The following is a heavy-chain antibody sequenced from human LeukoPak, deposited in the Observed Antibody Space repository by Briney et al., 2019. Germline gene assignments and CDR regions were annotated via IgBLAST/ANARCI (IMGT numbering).Heavy chain of an antibody. CDR2: IYYSGST. Sequence: KPSETLSLTCTVSGYSISNGYYWGWIRQPPGKGLEWIGHIYYSGSTNYSPSLKSRVTISVDTSKNQFSLKLSSVTAADTAVYYCARLSSLANIAARGRTWFDTWGQGSLVTVSS. D-gene: IGHD6-6*01. CDR3: ARLSSLANIAARGRTWFDT. J-gene: IGHJ5*02. CDR1: GYSISNGYY. V-gene: IGHV4-38-2*02.